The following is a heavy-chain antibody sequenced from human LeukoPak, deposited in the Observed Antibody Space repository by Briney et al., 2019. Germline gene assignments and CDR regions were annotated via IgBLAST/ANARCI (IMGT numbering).Heavy chain of an antibody. J-gene: IGHJ5*02. CDR3: ARVVRELGVSSGPYDIRVARFDP. D-gene: IGHD3-9*01. V-gene: IGHV4-39*07. CDR1: GGSISSSSYY. CDR2: IYYSGST. Sequence: PSETLSLTCTVSGGSISSSSYYWGWIRQPPGKGLEWIGSIYYSGSTYYNPSPKSRVTISVDTSKNQFSLKLSSVTAADTAVYYCARVVRELGVSSGPYDIRVARFDPWGQGTLVTVSS.